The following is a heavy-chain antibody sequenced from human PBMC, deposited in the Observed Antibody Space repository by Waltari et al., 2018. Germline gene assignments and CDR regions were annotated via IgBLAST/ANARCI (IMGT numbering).Heavy chain of an antibody. CDR2: INAGNGKT. D-gene: IGHD3-22*01. J-gene: IGHJ6*02. CDR1: GYTFTSYA. CDR3: ARVLYYYDGDGMDV. V-gene: IGHV1-3*01. Sequence: QVQLVQSGAEVKKPGASVKVSCKASGYTFTSYAMHWVRQAPGQRLEWMGWINAGNGKTKYSQKFQGRVTITRDTSASTAYMELSSLRSEDTAVYYCARVLYYYDGDGMDVWGQGTTVTVSS.